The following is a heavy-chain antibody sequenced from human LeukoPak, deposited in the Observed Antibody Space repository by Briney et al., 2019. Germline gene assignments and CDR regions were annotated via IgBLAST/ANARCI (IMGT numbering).Heavy chain of an antibody. Sequence: SGGSLRLSCAASGFTFSSYAMSWVRQAPGKGLEWVSAISGSGGSTYYADSVKGRFTISRDNSKNTLYLQMNSLRAEDTAVYYCAKGTKPYYGSGSYYPDYWGQGTLVTVSS. J-gene: IGHJ4*02. CDR3: AKGTKPYYGSGSYYPDY. CDR2: ISGSGGST. CDR1: GFTFSSYA. V-gene: IGHV3-23*01. D-gene: IGHD3-10*01.